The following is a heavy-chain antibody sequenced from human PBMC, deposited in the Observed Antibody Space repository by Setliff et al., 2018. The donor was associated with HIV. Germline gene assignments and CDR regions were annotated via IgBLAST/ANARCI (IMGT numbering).Heavy chain of an antibody. Sequence: PSETLSLTCTVSGDSISSNYWSWIRQPPGKGLEWIGYIYYNGSTNYNPSLKSRVTISVDTSKNQFSLKLSSVTAADTAVYYCASGSYRWFDPWVQGTLVTVSS. CDR2: IYYNGST. CDR3: ASGSYRWFDP. J-gene: IGHJ5*02. V-gene: IGHV4-59*01. D-gene: IGHD1-26*01. CDR1: GDSISSNY.